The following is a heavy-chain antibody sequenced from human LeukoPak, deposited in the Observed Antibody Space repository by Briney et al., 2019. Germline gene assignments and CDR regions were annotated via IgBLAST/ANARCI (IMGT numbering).Heavy chain of an antibody. CDR3: ARAGGYCSSTSCPDFDY. V-gene: IGHV1-46*01. D-gene: IGHD2-2*01. J-gene: IGHJ4*02. CDR1: GYAFTSYY. CDR2: INPSGGST. Sequence: ASVKVSCKASGYAFTSYYMHWVRQAPGQGLEWMGIINPSGGSTSYAQKFQGRVTMTRDTSTSTVYMGLSSLRSEDTAVYYCARAGGYCSSTSCPDFDYWGQGTLVTVSS.